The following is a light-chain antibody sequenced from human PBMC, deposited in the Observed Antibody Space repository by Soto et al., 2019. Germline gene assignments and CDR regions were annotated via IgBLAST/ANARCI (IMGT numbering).Light chain of an antibody. CDR1: QDLVYSDGHTY. CDR3: MQGGHWPWT. CDR2: KVS. Sequence: DVVMTQSPLSLPVTLGQPASISCRSSQDLVYSDGHTYLNWYQQRPGQSPRRLIYKVSNRDSGVPDRFSGSGSGSDFTLKISRVEPEDVATYYCMQGGHWPWTFGQGTKV. V-gene: IGKV2-30*01. J-gene: IGKJ1*01.